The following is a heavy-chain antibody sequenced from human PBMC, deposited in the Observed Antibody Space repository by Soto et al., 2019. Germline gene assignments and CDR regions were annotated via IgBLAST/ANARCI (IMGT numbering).Heavy chain of an antibody. CDR3: AKINYYGSGGAI. CDR1: GFTFTTYI. CDR2: INNNGDRT. J-gene: IGHJ4*02. Sequence: EVQLLESGGGLVQPGGSLRLSCEASGFTFTTYIMSWFRQAPGKGLEWVSSINNNGDRTYYADSVKGRFTISRDNSKNTMYLQLNSLRAEDTALYFCAKINYYGSGGAIWGQGALVVVSS. D-gene: IGHD3-10*01. V-gene: IGHV3-23*01.